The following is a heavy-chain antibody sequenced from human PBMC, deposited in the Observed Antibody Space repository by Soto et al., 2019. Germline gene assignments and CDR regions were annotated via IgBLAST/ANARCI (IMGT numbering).Heavy chain of an antibody. V-gene: IGHV4-30-2*01. CDR1: GGSISSSDYS. Sequence: SETLSLTCTVSGGSISSSDYSWSWIRQPPGKGLEWIGYIYHDDSTYYNPSLKGRITLSVDWSKNQFSLKLSSVTAADTAVYYCARRPTVTPYFFDYWGQGTLVTVSS. D-gene: IGHD4-17*01. CDR2: IYHDDST. CDR3: ARRPTVTPYFFDY. J-gene: IGHJ4*02.